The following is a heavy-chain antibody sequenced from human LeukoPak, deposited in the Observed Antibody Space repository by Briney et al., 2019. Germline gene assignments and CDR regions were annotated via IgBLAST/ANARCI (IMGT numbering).Heavy chain of an antibody. V-gene: IGHV3-30*18. J-gene: IGHJ4*02. CDR1: GFSFSGYG. D-gene: IGHD1-26*01. Sequence: GGSLRLSCTASGFSFSGYGMHWVRQAPRKGLEWLAVISHDASDEYYADSVKGRFTISRDNAKNMIYLQMISLRAEDTAAYYCVKALVGQTSGYWGQGTRVTVST. CDR3: VKALVGQTSGY. CDR2: ISHDASDE.